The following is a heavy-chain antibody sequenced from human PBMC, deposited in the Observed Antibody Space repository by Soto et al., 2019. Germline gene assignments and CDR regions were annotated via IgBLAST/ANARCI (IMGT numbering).Heavy chain of an antibody. J-gene: IGHJ4*02. V-gene: IGHV3-30*03. CDR2: ISYDGSNK. Sequence: GGSLRLSCAASGFTFSSYGMHWVRQAPGKGLEWVAVISYDGSNKYYADSVKGRFTISRDNSKNTLYLQMNSLRAEDTAVYYCARDFDYWGQGTLVTVSS. CDR3: ARDFDY. CDR1: GFTFSSYG.